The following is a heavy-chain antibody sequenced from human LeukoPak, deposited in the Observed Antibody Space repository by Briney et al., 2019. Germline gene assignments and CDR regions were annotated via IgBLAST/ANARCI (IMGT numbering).Heavy chain of an antibody. J-gene: IGHJ4*02. CDR3: ARDGGGYDSSGYYYYFDY. CDR1: GFTFSNYS. V-gene: IGHV3-21*01. Sequence: PGGSLRLSCAASGFTFSNYSMNWVRQAPGKGLEWVSSISSSSSYIYYADSVKGRFTISRDNAKNSLYLQMNSLRAEDTAVYYCARDGGGYDSSGYYYYFDYWGQGTLVTVSS. CDR2: ISSSSSYI. D-gene: IGHD3-22*01.